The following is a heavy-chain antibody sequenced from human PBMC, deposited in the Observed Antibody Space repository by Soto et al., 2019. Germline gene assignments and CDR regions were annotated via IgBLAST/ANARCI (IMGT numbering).Heavy chain of an antibody. CDR3: ARTVVVITHDAFDI. CDR1: GYSFTSYW. D-gene: IGHD3-22*01. J-gene: IGHJ3*02. Sequence: GESLKISCKGSGYSFTSYWIGWVRQMPGKGLEWMGIIYPGDSDTRYSPSLQGQVTISADKSISTAYLQWSSLNASDTAMYYCARTVVVITHDAFDIWGQGTMVTVSS. CDR2: IYPGDSDT. V-gene: IGHV5-51*01.